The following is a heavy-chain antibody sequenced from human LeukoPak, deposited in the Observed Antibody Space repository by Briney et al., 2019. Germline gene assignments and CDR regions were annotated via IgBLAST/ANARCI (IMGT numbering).Heavy chain of an antibody. CDR1: GGSINKFY. V-gene: IGHV4-59*01. Sequence: SETLSLTCTVPGGSINKFYWSWIRQPPGKGLEWIGYVYYSGSTIYNPSLKSRVTMSVDMSKSQFSLKLSSVTAADTAIYYCARSWNYVGSAFDYWGQGTLVTVSS. CDR3: ARSWNYVGSAFDY. D-gene: IGHD1-7*01. CDR2: VYYSGST. J-gene: IGHJ4*02.